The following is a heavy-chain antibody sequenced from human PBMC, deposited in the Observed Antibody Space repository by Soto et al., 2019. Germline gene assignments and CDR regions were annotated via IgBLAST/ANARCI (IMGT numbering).Heavy chain of an antibody. Sequence: QVQLVQSGAEVKKPGASVKVSCKASGYTFTSYGISWVRQARGQGLEWMGWISAYNGNTNYAQKLQGRVTMTTDTSTSTAYTDLRSLRSDDTAVYYCARHIQLWLNDAFDIWGQGTMVTVSS. CDR3: ARHIQLWLNDAFDI. J-gene: IGHJ3*02. V-gene: IGHV1-18*01. CDR1: GYTFTSYG. D-gene: IGHD5-18*01. CDR2: ISAYNGNT.